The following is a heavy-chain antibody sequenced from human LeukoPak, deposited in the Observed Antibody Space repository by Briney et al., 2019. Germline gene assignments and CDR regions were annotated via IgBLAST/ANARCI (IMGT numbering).Heavy chain of an antibody. CDR3: ARWKMELQRNAFDF. J-gene: IGHJ3*01. D-gene: IGHD1-26*01. Sequence: GGSLRLSCAASGFTFNIYGMCWVRQAPGKGLEWVSSVGGGNDIHYADSVKGRFTGSRDDAKNTVYLQMNSLRADDTAVYYCARWKMELQRNAFDFWGQGTVVTVSS. V-gene: IGHV3-23*01. CDR2: VGGGNDI. CDR1: GFTFNIYG.